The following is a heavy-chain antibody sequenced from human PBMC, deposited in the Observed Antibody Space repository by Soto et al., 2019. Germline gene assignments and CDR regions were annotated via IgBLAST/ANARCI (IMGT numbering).Heavy chain of an antibody. CDR1: GGSISSGGYY. CDR2: IYYSGST. J-gene: IGHJ6*02. D-gene: IGHD5-18*01. V-gene: IGHV4-31*03. CDR3: ARDYNTAMVTRDYYYYGMDV. Sequence: TSETLSLTCTVSGGSISSGGYYWSWIRQHPGKGLEWIGYIYYSGSTYYNPSLKSRVTISVDTSKNQFSLKLSSVTAADTAVYYCARDYNTAMVTRDYYYYGMDVWGQGTTVTVSS.